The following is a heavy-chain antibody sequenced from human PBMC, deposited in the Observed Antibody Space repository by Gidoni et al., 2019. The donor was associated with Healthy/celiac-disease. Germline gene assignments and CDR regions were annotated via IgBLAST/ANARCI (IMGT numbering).Heavy chain of an antibody. D-gene: IGHD5-12*01. Sequence: QLGESGAEVKESGSSVEVSCKASAGTFSSYAISCVRQPPGQGLEWMGGIIPIMGTASYAHKFQGRVTLTADESTSTAYMGLSSLRSEDTAVYYCAREGDGYNYNYFDYWGQGTLVTVSS. CDR2: IIPIMGTA. J-gene: IGHJ4*02. CDR1: AGTFSSYA. V-gene: IGHV1-69*01. CDR3: AREGDGYNYNYFDY.